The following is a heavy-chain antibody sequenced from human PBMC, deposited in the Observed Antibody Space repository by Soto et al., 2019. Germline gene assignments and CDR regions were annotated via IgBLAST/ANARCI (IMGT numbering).Heavy chain of an antibody. V-gene: IGHV1-18*01. CDR1: GYTFTSYG. CDR3: ARVSLHPERQYAVAGPIDY. CDR2: ISAYNGNT. J-gene: IGHJ4*02. Sequence: ASVKVSCKASGYTFTSYGISWVRQAPGQGLEWMGWISAYNGNTNYAQKLQGRVTMTTDTSTSTAYMELRSLRSDDTAVYYCARVSLHPERQYAVAGPIDYCGPGTLGTVSS. D-gene: IGHD6-19*01.